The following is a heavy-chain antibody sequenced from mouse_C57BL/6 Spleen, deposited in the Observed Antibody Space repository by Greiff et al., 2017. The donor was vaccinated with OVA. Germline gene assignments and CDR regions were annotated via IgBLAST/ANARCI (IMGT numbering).Heavy chain of an antibody. CDR1: GFTFSDYG. CDR2: ISSGSSTI. J-gene: IGHJ1*03. CDR3: AREGGSSHWYFDV. Sequence: EVKLVESGGGLVKPGGSLKLSCAASGFTFSDYGMHWVRQAPEKGLEWVAYISSGSSTIYYADTVKGRFTISRDNAKNTLFLQMTSLRSEDTAMYYCAREGGSSHWYFDVWGTGTTVTVSS. D-gene: IGHD1-1*01. V-gene: IGHV5-17*01.